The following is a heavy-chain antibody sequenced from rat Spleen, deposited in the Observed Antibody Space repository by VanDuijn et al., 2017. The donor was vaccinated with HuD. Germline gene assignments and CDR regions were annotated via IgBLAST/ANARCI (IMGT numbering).Heavy chain of an antibody. V-gene: IGHV2S63*01. J-gene: IGHJ2*01. D-gene: IGHD5-1*01. Sequence: EVQLKESGPGLVQPSQTLSLTCTVSGFSLTDYSVHWVRQPPGKGLEWIAAISGGGSTYYNSVLKSRLSISRDTSKSQVFLKMNSLQPEDTGTYYCARQTGSFDYWGQGVMVTVSS. CDR3: ARQTGSFDY. CDR2: ISGGGST. CDR1: GFSLTDYS.